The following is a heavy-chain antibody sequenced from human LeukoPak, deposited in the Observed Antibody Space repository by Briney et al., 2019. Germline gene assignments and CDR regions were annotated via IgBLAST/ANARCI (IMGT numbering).Heavy chain of an antibody. V-gene: IGHV4-34*01. Sequence: PSETLSLTCAVYGGSFSGYYWSWIRQPPGKGLEWIGEINHSGSTNYNPSLKSRVTISVDTSKNQFSLKLSSVTAADTAVYYCAGGRPDYDSSGYYYVPDYWGQGTLVTVSS. D-gene: IGHD3-22*01. CDR1: GGSFSGYY. CDR2: INHSGST. CDR3: AGGRPDYDSSGYYYVPDY. J-gene: IGHJ4*02.